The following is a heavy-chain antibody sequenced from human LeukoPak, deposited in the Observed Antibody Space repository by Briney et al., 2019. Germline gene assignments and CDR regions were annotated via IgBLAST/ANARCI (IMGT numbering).Heavy chain of an antibody. D-gene: IGHD4-17*01. V-gene: IGHV4-30-4*08. CDR1: GASISSGDDY. CDR3: ARDIGDYGDYADAFDI. Sequence: SQTLSLTCTVSGASISSGDDYWGWIREPPGKGLEWIGYIYYSGSSYYNPSLKSRVTISVDTSKNQFSLKLSSVTAADTAVYYCARDIGDYGDYADAFDIWGQGTMVTVSS. CDR2: IYYSGSS. J-gene: IGHJ3*02.